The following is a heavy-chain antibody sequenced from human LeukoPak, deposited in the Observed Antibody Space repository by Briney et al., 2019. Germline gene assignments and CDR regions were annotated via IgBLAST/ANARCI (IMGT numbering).Heavy chain of an antibody. CDR3: AKALYSYGLDY. J-gene: IGHJ4*02. D-gene: IGHD5-18*01. CDR2: ISWNSGSI. Sequence: GGSLRLSCAASRFAFSRYSMHWVRQAPGKGLEWVSGISWNSGSIGYADSVKGRFTISRDNAKNSLCLQMNSLRAEDTALYYCAKALYSYGLDYWGQGTLVTVSS. CDR1: RFAFSRYS. V-gene: IGHV3-9*01.